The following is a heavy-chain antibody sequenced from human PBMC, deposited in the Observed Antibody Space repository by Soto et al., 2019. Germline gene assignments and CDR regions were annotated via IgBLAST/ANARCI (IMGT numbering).Heavy chain of an antibody. CDR3: ARASPPDCTNGVCYLYYFDY. D-gene: IGHD2-8*01. V-gene: IGHV1-2*04. CDR1: GYTFTGYY. CDR2: INPNSGGT. Sequence: QVQLVQSGAEVKKPGASVKVSCKASGYTFTGYYMHWVRQAPGQGLEWMGWINPNSGGTNYAQKCQVWVTMTRDTSISTAYIELSRLRSDDTAVYYCARASPPDCTNGVCYLYYFDYWGQGTLVTVSS. J-gene: IGHJ4*02.